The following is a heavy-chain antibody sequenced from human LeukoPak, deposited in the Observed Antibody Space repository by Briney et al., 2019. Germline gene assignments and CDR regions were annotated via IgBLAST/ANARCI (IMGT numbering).Heavy chain of an antibody. Sequence: ASVKVSCKASGGTFSSYAISWVRQAPGQGLEWMGRIIPILGIANYAQKFQGRVTTTADKSTSTACMELSSLRSEDTAVYYCAISNSGYDSPPVYYFDYWGQGTLVTVSS. CDR3: AISNSGYDSPPVYYFDY. V-gene: IGHV1-69*04. CDR2: IIPILGIA. J-gene: IGHJ4*02. CDR1: GGTFSSYA. D-gene: IGHD5-12*01.